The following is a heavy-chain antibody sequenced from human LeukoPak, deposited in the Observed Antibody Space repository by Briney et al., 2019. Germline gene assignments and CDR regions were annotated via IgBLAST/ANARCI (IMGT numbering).Heavy chain of an antibody. D-gene: IGHD6-13*01. Sequence: GGSLRLSCAASGFTFDDYGMSWVRQAPGKGLEWVSGINWNGGSTGYADSVKGRFAISRDNAKNSLYLQMNSLRAEDTALYYCARDLIVEQQPPEYYFDYWGQGTLVTVSS. V-gene: IGHV3-20*04. CDR1: GFTFDDYG. J-gene: IGHJ4*02. CDR3: ARDLIVEQQPPEYYFDY. CDR2: INWNGGST.